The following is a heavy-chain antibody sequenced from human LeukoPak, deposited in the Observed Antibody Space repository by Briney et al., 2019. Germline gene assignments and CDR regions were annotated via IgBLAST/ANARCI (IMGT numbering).Heavy chain of an antibody. J-gene: IGHJ4*02. CDR2: ISYDGSNK. Sequence: GGSLRLSCAASGFTFSSYAMHWVRQAPGKGLEWVAVISYDGSNKYYADSVKGRFTISRDNSKNTLYLQMNSLRAEDTAVYYCARDRGIQLWTPTFDYWGQGTLVTVSS. D-gene: IGHD5-18*01. CDR1: GFTFSSYA. V-gene: IGHV3-30*04. CDR3: ARDRGIQLWTPTFDY.